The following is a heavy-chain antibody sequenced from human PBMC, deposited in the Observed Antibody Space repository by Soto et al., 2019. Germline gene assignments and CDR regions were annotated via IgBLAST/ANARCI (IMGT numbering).Heavy chain of an antibody. D-gene: IGHD3-10*01. J-gene: IGHJ4*02. V-gene: IGHV3-7*01. CDR3: ARADYYGSGGDY. Sequence: EVQLVESGGGLVQPGGSLRLSCAASGFTFSSYWMSWVRQAPGKGLEWVANIKEDGSEKYYVAPVKGRFTISRDHAENSLYLQMNSLRAEDTAVYYCARADYYGSGGDYWGQGTLVTVSS. CDR2: IKEDGSEK. CDR1: GFTFSSYW.